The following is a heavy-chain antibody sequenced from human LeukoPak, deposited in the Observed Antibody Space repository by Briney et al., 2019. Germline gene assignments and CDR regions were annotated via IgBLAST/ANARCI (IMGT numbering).Heavy chain of an antibody. CDR3: ARAPGRAMYYYGSSGSKNWFDP. CDR1: GGSFSGYY. D-gene: IGHD3-22*01. V-gene: IGHV4-34*01. CDR2: INHSGST. Sequence: SETLSLTCAVSGGSFSGYYWSWIRQPPGKGLEWIGEINHSGSTNYNPSLKSRVTIAVDTSKNQISLKLSSVTAADTAVYYCARAPGRAMYYYGSSGSKNWFDPWGQGTLVTVSS. J-gene: IGHJ5*02.